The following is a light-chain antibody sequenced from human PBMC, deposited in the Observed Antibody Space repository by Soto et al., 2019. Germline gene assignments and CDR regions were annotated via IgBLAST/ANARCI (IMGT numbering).Light chain of an antibody. V-gene: IGKV1-12*01. Sequence: DIQMTQSPSSVSASVGDRVTITCRASQGIGSWLAWYQQKPGKAPNLLIYAASTLQSGVPSRFSGSGSGTDFALTIRSMQTEHFPHYYCQQANSLPPTFGGGTKVDI. CDR3: QQANSLPPT. CDR2: AAS. J-gene: IGKJ4*01. CDR1: QGIGSW.